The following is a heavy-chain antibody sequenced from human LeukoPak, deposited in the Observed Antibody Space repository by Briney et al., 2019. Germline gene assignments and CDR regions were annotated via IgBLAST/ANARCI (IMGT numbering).Heavy chain of an antibody. CDR2: IRYDGNNK. V-gene: IGHV3-30*02. CDR3: AKDNPLDY. CDR1: GFTFSSYG. Sequence: GGSLRLSCAASGFTFSSYGMHWVRQAPGKGLEWVAFIRYDGNNKLYADSVKGRFTISRDNSKNTLYLHINSLRAEDTAVYYCAKDNPLDYWGQGTLVIVSS. J-gene: IGHJ4*02. D-gene: IGHD1-14*01.